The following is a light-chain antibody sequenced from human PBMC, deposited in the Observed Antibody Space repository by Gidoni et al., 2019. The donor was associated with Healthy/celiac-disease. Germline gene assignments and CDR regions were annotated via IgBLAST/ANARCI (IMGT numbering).Light chain of an antibody. Sequence: QSVLTPPPPASGTPGQRVTISCSGSSSNIGRNTVNWYQQLPGTAPKLLIYSNNQRPSGVPDRSSGAKSGTSAALAISGRQSEDEADYYCAAWDDSLNGVVFGGGTKLTVL. CDR2: SNN. J-gene: IGLJ2*01. V-gene: IGLV1-44*01. CDR1: SSNIGRNT. CDR3: AAWDDSLNGVV.